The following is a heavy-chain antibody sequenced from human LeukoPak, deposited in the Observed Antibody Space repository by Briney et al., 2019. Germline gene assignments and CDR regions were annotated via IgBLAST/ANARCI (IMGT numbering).Heavy chain of an antibody. V-gene: IGHV4-30-4*08. CDR3: ARVGYYESSGYYLIDY. CDR1: GGSISSGGYY. J-gene: IGHJ4*02. CDR2: IYYSGTT. D-gene: IGHD3-22*01. Sequence: PSETLSLTCTVSGGSISSGGYYWSWIRQPPGKGLEWIGYIYYSGTTYYNPSLKSRAIISIDTSKNHFSLKLNSVTAADTAVYYCARVGYYESSGYYLIDYWGQGTLVTVSS.